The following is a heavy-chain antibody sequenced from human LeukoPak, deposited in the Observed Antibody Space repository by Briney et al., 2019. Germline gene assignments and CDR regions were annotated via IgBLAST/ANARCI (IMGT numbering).Heavy chain of an antibody. J-gene: IGHJ5*02. V-gene: IGHV4-38-2*02. CDR1: GYPIGLDYY. CDR2: FHRGRI. Sequence: SETLSLTCKVSGYPIGLDYYWVWIRQAPGRGLQWIGGFHRGRIQYNSALKSRVTISIDSSKNQFSLRMWPVTAADTAFYFCARAPSSYESGNGYPDLGWLDPWGQGALVTVSS. CDR3: ARAPSSYESGNGYPDLGWLDP. D-gene: IGHD5-24*01.